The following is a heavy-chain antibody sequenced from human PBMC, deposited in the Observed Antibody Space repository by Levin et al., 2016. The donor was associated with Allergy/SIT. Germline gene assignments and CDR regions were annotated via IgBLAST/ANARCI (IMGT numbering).Heavy chain of an antibody. CDR3: AREKNSYGSGSPWGYDAFDI. V-gene: IGHV1-18*03. CDR2: IGAYNGNT. Sequence: WVRQAPGQGLEWMGWIGAYNGNTNYAQKLQGRVTMTTDTSTSTAYMELRSLRSDDMAVYYCAREKNSYGSGSPWGYDAFDIWGQGTMVTVSS. D-gene: IGHD3-10*01. J-gene: IGHJ3*02.